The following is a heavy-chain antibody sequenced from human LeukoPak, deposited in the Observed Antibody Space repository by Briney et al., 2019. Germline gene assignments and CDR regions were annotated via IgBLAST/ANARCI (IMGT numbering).Heavy chain of an antibody. Sequence: GASVKVSCKASGGTLSSYAINWVRQAPGQGLQWMGMIIPIFGTANYAEKFQGRVTIITDESTNTVDMELSSLRSEDTAVYYCARGRSPVGIGDAFDIWGQGTMVTVSS. CDR3: ARGRSPVGIGDAFDI. J-gene: IGHJ3*02. CDR1: GGTLSSYA. D-gene: IGHD2-2*02. CDR2: IIPIFGTA. V-gene: IGHV1-69*05.